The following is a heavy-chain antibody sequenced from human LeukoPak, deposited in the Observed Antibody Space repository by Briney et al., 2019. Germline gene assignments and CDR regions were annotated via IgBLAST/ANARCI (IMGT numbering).Heavy chain of an antibody. CDR3: ARDRGYSNLDY. V-gene: IGHV3-7*01. CDR2: MNEDGSEK. D-gene: IGHD4-11*01. Sequence: GGSLRLSCAASGFGFSNYWMSWVRQAPGKGLEGVANMNEDGSEKNYVDSVKGRFTISRDNAQDSLYLQMNSLRAEDTAVYYCARDRGYSNLDYWGQGTLLTVSS. CDR1: GFGFSNYW. J-gene: IGHJ4*02.